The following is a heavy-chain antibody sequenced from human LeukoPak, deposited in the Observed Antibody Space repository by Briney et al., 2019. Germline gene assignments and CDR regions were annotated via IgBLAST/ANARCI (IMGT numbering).Heavy chain of an antibody. J-gene: IGHJ3*02. D-gene: IGHD5-18*01. V-gene: IGHV6-1*01. CDR1: GDSVSSNSAA. CDR2: TYYRSKWYH. Sequence: SRTLSLTCAISGDSVSSNSAAWNWIRQSPSRGLAWLGRTYYRSKWYHDYAVSVKSRITINPDTSKNQFSLQLNSVTPEDTAVYYCARDRNTATIPHAFDIWGQGTMVTVSS. CDR3: ARDRNTATIPHAFDI.